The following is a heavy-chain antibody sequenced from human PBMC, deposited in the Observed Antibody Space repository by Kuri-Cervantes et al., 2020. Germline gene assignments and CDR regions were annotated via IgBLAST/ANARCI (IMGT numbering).Heavy chain of an antibody. CDR1: EFTFSTYG. V-gene: IGHV3-30*03. J-gene: IGHJ4*02. D-gene: IGHD3-16*01. Sequence: GGSLRLSCAVSEFTFSTYGMHWVRQVPGKGLEWVALISNDGGNKYYADSVKGRFTISRDNSKNTLYLQMNSLRAEDTAVYYCARDPLGGDYFDYWGQGTLVTVSS. CDR2: ISNDGGNK. CDR3: ARDPLGGDYFDY.